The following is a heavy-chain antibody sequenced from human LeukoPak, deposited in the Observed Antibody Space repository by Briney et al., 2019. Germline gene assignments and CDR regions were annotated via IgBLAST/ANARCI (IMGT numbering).Heavy chain of an antibody. J-gene: IGHJ4*02. D-gene: IGHD3-10*01. Sequence: PGGSLRLSCAASGFTFSSYGMHWVRQAPGKGLEWVAVIWYDGSNKYYADSAKGRFTISRDNSKNTLYLQMNSLRAEDTAVYYCAKAAQSRLRYCGSGSYEDYWGQGTLVTVSS. CDR3: AKAAQSRLRYCGSGSYEDY. CDR1: GFTFSSYG. V-gene: IGHV3-33*06. CDR2: IWYDGSNK.